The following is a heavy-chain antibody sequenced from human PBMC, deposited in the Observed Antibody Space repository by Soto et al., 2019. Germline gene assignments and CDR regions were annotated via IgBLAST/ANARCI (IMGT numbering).Heavy chain of an antibody. V-gene: IGHV1-18*01. CDR3: AREWYCSSTSFYAYYYYGMDV. J-gene: IGHJ6*02. CDR1: GYTFTSYG. Sequence: QVQLVQSGAEVKKPGASVKVSCKASGYTFTSYGISWVRQAPGQGLEWMGWISAYNGNTNYAQKLQDRVTMTTDTSTSTAYMELRSLRSDDTAVYYCAREWYCSSTSFYAYYYYGMDVWGQGTTVTVSS. CDR2: ISAYNGNT. D-gene: IGHD2-2*01.